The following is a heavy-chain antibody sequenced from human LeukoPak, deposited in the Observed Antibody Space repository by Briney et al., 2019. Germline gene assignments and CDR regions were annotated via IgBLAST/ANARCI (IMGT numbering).Heavy chain of an antibody. D-gene: IGHD2/OR15-2a*01. V-gene: IGHV1-2*02. J-gene: IGHJ5*02. CDR1: GYTFIDFY. CDR3: AGVSSTTYRDWFDA. Sequence: ASVKVSCNASGYTFIDFYMHRERQAQGQGLEWMGCINPKNGGTNYAQKFQGRVTMTRDTSISTAYMELSRLRSDATAAYYCAGVSSTTYRDWFDAWGRGTLVTVSS. CDR2: INPKNGGT.